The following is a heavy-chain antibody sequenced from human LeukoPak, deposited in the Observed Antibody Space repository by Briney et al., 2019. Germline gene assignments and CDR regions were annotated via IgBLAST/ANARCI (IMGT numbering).Heavy chain of an antibody. V-gene: IGHV4-59*01. CDR3: ARDHQLLSGGFDY. J-gene: IGHJ4*02. Sequence: SETLSLTCTVSGGSISSYYWNWIRQPPGKGLEWIGYIHYSGSTNYSPSLKSRVTILVDMSKNQVSLKLSSVTAADTAVYYCARDHQLLSGGFDYWGQGTLVTVSS. CDR2: IHYSGST. D-gene: IGHD2-2*01. CDR1: GGSISSYY.